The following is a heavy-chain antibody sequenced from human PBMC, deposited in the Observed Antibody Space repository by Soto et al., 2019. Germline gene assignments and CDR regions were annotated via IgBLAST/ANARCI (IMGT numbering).Heavy chain of an antibody. Sequence: QVQLVESGGGVVQPGRSLRLSCAASGFTFSSYGMHWVRQAPGKGLEWVAVIWYDGSNKYYADSVKGRFTISRDNSKNTLYLQMNSLRAEDTAVYYCARDKLEYCGGDCYHLFDYWGQGTLVTVSS. D-gene: IGHD2-21*02. J-gene: IGHJ4*02. V-gene: IGHV3-33*01. CDR1: GFTFSSYG. CDR2: IWYDGSNK. CDR3: ARDKLEYCGGDCYHLFDY.